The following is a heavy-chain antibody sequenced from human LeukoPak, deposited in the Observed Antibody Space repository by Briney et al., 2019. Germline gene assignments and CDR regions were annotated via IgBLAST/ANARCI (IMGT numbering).Heavy chain of an antibody. CDR3: ARPSPGQGSGWYDYDY. J-gene: IGHJ4*02. CDR1: GYTFTGYY. D-gene: IGHD6-19*01. Sequence: GASVKVSCKASGYTFTGYYMHWVRQAPGQGLEWMGWISAYNGNTNYAQKLQGRATMATDTSTSTAYMELRSLRSDDTAVYYCARPSPGQGSGWYDYDYWGQGTLVTVSS. CDR2: ISAYNGNT. V-gene: IGHV1-18*04.